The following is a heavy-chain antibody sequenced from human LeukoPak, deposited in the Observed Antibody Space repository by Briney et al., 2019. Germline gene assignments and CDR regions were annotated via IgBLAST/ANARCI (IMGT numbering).Heavy chain of an antibody. CDR3: ANEIRPNDY. J-gene: IGHJ4*02. V-gene: IGHV3-23*01. CDR1: EFNFSSHA. CDR2: ISISGSKT. D-gene: IGHD4-17*01. Sequence: GGSLRLSCAASEFNFSSHAMTWVRQAPGKGLEWVSAISISGSKTYYADSVKGRFTISRDNSKNTLYLQMNSLRAEDTAVYYCANEIRPNDYWGQGTQVTVSS.